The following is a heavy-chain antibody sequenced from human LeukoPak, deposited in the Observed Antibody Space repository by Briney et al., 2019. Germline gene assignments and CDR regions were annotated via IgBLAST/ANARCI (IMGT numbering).Heavy chain of an antibody. Sequence: GGSLRLSCAASGFTFSSYGMHWVRQAPGKGLEWVAFIRFDGSNKYYADSVKGRFTISRDNSMNTLYLQMNSLRAEDTAVYYCAKVRWGSDNALDSWGQGTLVTGSS. J-gene: IGHJ4*02. CDR3: AKVRWGSDNALDS. D-gene: IGHD3-16*01. CDR1: GFTFSSYG. CDR2: IRFDGSNK. V-gene: IGHV3-30*02.